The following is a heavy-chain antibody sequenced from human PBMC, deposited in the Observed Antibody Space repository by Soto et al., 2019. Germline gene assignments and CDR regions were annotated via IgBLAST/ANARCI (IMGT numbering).Heavy chain of an antibody. CDR3: AKDQWRSSGWTNWFDP. V-gene: IGHV3-23*01. Sequence: AGGSLRLSCAASGFTFSSYATSWVRQAPGKGLEWVSAISGSGGSTYYADSVKGRFTISRDNSKNTLYLQMNSLRAEDTAVYYCAKDQWRSSGWTNWFDPWGQGTLVTVSS. D-gene: IGHD6-19*01. J-gene: IGHJ5*02. CDR1: GFTFSSYA. CDR2: ISGSGGST.